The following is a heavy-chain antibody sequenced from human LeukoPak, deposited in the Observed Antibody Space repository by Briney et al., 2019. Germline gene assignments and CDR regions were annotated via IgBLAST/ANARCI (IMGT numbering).Heavy chain of an antibody. D-gene: IGHD3-16*01. CDR2: IGGSGDNT. CDR3: VKDRGPYVGIANNWFDP. Sequence: PGGSLRLSCAASGFTFRLYAMSWVRQAPGKGPEWVSAIGGSGDNTYYPDSVRGRFTISSDNSKTTVYLQMNSLRAEDTAIYYCVKDRGPYVGIANNWFDPWGQGTLVTVSS. V-gene: IGHV3-23*01. J-gene: IGHJ5*02. CDR1: GFTFRLYA.